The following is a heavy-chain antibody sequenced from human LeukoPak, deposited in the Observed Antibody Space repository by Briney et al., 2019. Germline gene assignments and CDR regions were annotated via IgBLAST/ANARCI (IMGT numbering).Heavy chain of an antibody. D-gene: IGHD3-3*01. J-gene: IGHJ4*02. CDR3: ARGPITIFGVVQFADY. Sequence: SETLSLTCAVYGGSFSGYYWSWIRQPPGKGLEWIGEINHSGSTNYNPSLKSRVTISVDTSKNQFSLKLSSVTAADTAVYYCARGPITIFGVVQFADYWGQGTLVTVSS. V-gene: IGHV4-34*01. CDR1: GGSFSGYY. CDR2: INHSGST.